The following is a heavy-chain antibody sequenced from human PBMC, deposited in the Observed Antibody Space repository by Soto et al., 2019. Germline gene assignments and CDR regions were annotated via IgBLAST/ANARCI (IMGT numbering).Heavy chain of an antibody. J-gene: IGHJ6*02. D-gene: IGHD6-13*01. Sequence: GSLRLSCAASGFTFSSYGMHWVRQAPGKGLEWVAVIWYDGSNKYYADSVKGRFTISRDNSRNTLYLQMNSLRAEDTAVYYCARDRRQQLVYGYYYGMDVWGQGTTVTVSS. CDR3: ARDRRQQLVYGYYYGMDV. CDR2: IWYDGSNK. CDR1: GFTFSSYG. V-gene: IGHV3-33*01.